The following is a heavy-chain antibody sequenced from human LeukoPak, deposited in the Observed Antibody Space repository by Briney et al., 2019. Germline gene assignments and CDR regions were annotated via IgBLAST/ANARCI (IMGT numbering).Heavy chain of an antibody. Sequence: ETLSLTCTVSAGSITGDSWTCIWQPPEKGLEWIGCISASGRTYYNPSLESRVTISLDTSKNQFSLKLTSVTAADTAVYYCARLLSGEHFDYWGQGTLVTVSS. CDR3: ARLLSGEHFDY. V-gene: IGHV4-4*07. J-gene: IGHJ4*02. D-gene: IGHD4-17*01. CDR1: AGSITGDS. CDR2: ISASGRT.